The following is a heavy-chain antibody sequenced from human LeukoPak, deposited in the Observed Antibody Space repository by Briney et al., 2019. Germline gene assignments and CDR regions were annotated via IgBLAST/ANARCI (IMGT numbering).Heavy chain of an antibody. CDR2: IYSGGST. Sequence: GGSLRLSCAASGFTVSSNYMSWVRQAPGKGLEWVSVIYSGGSTYYADSVKGRFTISRDNSKNTLYLQMNSLRAEDTAVYYCARDRGRGTREYYFDYWGQGTLVTVSS. CDR3: ARDRGRGTREYYFDY. V-gene: IGHV3-66*01. D-gene: IGHD3-10*01. CDR1: GFTVSSNY. J-gene: IGHJ4*02.